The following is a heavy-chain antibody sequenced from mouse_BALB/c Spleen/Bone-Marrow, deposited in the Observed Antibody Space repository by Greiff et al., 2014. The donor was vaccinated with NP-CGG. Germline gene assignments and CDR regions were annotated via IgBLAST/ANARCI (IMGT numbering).Heavy chain of an antibody. CDR2: ISSGSSTI. CDR3: ARGITTGFAY. Sequence: VQLQQSGGGLVQPGGSRKLSCAASGFTFSSFGMHWVRQAPEKGLEWVAYISSGSSTIYYADTVKGRFTISRDNPKNTLFLQMTSLRSEDTDMYYCARGITTGFAYWGQGTLVTVSA. D-gene: IGHD2-4*01. V-gene: IGHV5-17*02. CDR1: GFTFSSFG. J-gene: IGHJ3*01.